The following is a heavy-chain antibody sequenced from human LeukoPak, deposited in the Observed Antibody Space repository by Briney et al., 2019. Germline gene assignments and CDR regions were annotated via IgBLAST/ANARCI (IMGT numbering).Heavy chain of an antibody. V-gene: IGHV3-23*01. CDR3: ARDREYYYDSSSDAFDI. D-gene: IGHD3-22*01. CDR2: ISGSGGST. CDR1: GFTFSSYA. J-gene: IGHJ3*02. Sequence: GGSLRLSCAASGFTFSSYAMSWVRQAPGKGLEWVSVISGSGGSTHYADSVKGRFTISRDNAKNSLYLQMNSLRAEDTAVYYCARDREYYYDSSSDAFDIWGQGTMVTVSS.